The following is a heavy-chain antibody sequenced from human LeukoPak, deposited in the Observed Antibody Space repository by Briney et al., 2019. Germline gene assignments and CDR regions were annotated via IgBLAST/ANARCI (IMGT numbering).Heavy chain of an antibody. D-gene: IGHD6-19*01. J-gene: IGHJ4*02. CDR1: GASISSNY. CDR2: INNNGRI. V-gene: IGHV4-59*08. CDR3: ARGAGWYDY. Sequence: SETLSLTCTVSGASISSNYWSWIRQSPGKELEWIAYINNNGRINYNPSLKSRVTISADTSKNQFSLNVRSVTAADTAVYYCARGAGWYDYWGQGTQVTVFS.